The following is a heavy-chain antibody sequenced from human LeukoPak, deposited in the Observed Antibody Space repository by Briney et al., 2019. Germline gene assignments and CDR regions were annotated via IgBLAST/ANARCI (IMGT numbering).Heavy chain of an antibody. CDR1: GFTVSSNY. CDR2: IYSGGST. Sequence: GGSLRLSCAASGFTVSSNYMSWVRQAPGKGLEWVSVIYSGGSTYYADSVKGRFTISRDNSKNTLYLQMNSLRAEDTAVYYCASCRPSGSYYHDAFDIWGQGTMVTVSS. CDR3: ASCRPSGSYYHDAFDI. D-gene: IGHD1-26*01. J-gene: IGHJ3*02. V-gene: IGHV3-66*02.